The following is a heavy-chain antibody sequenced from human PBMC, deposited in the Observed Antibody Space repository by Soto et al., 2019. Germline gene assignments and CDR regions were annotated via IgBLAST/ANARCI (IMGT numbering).Heavy chain of an antibody. CDR1: GFTFSTYA. V-gene: IGHV3-23*01. CDR3: ARDHYDILTGYRNWFDP. D-gene: IGHD3-9*01. CDR2: VSASGLNT. J-gene: IGHJ5*02. Sequence: GGSLRLSCAASGFTFSTYAMAWVRQAPGKGLEWVSGVSASGLNTDYADPVKGRFYISRDNSKNTLYLQMNSLRAEDTAVYYCARDHYDILTGYRNWFDPWGQGTLVTVSS.